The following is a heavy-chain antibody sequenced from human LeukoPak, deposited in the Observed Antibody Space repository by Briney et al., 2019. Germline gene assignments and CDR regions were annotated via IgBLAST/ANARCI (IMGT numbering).Heavy chain of an antibody. Sequence: PGGSLRLSCAASGFTFSSYAMSWVRQAPGKGLEWVSTISGSGGSTYYADSVKGRFTISRDNPKNTLYLQMNSLRAEDTAIYYCAKGPSRGGEDYWGQGTLVTVSS. CDR3: AKGPSRGGEDY. CDR2: ISGSGGST. D-gene: IGHD4-23*01. V-gene: IGHV3-23*01. CDR1: GFTFSSYA. J-gene: IGHJ4*02.